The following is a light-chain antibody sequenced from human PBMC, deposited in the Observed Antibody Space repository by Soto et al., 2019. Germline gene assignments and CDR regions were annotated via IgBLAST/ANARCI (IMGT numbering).Light chain of an antibody. CDR1: QSISSS. J-gene: IGKJ1*01. CDR3: QQYNSYWT. V-gene: IGKV1-5*03. CDR2: KAS. Sequence: DIQMTQSPSTLSASVGDRVTITCRASQSISSSLAWYQQKPGKAPKLLIYKASSLESGVPSRFSDSRSGTGFTLTISSVQPDGFATYYCQQYNSYWTFGQGTKVEIK.